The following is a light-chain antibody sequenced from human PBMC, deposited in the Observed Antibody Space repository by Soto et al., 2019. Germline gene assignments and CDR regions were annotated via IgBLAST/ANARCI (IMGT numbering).Light chain of an antibody. CDR3: QQRADWHAT. Sequence: EIVLTQSPATLSLSPGERAILSCRASQSVSTYLAWYQQKPGQAPRLLIFDASNRATGIPARFSGSGSGTDFTLTISSLEHEDCEVYYCQQRADWHATFGPGIKGDIK. CDR2: DAS. CDR1: QSVSTY. V-gene: IGKV3-11*01. J-gene: IGKJ3*01.